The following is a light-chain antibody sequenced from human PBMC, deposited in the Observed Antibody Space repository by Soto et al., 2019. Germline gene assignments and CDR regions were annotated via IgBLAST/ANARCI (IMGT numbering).Light chain of an antibody. CDR1: QSVLYSSNNKNY. V-gene: IGKV4-1*01. CDR3: QQYHSTPYT. CDR2: RAS. J-gene: IGKJ2*01. Sequence: DIVMTQSPDSLTVSLGERATINCKSSQSVLYSSNNKNYLAWYQQKAGQPPKLLIYRASTRESGVPDRFSGSGSGTDFTLTISSLQAEDVAVYYCQQYHSTPYTFGQGTKLEIK.